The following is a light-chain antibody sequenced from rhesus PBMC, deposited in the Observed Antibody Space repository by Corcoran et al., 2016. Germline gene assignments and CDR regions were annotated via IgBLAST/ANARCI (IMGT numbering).Light chain of an antibody. J-gene: IGKJ3*01. Sequence: DIQMTQSPSSLSASVGDRVTITCRASQGITNDLAWYQQKPGETPKLLINEASSLQSGIPSRFSGSGSGTDFTLTISSLQSEDFATYYCQHYYRTPPTFGPGTKLDIK. V-gene: IGKV1-25*01. CDR3: QHYYRTPPT. CDR1: QGITND. CDR2: EAS.